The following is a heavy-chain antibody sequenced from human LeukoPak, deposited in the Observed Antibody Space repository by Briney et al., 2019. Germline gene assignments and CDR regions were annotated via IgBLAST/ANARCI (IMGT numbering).Heavy chain of an antibody. CDR2: IRKDGSVE. Sequence: GGSLRLSCAASGFTFSSYWMTWVRQAPGKGLEWVANIRKDGSVENYVDSVKGRFTISRDNAKNSLYLQMNSLSAEDTALYYCAKGVHSAIVVARGLEGADYWGQGTRVTVSS. CDR1: GFTFSSYW. CDR3: AKGVHSAIVVARGLEGADY. J-gene: IGHJ4*02. V-gene: IGHV3-7*01. D-gene: IGHD3-22*01.